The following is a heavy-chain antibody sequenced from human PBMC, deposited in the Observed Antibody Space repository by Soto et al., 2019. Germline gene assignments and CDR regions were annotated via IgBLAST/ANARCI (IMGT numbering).Heavy chain of an antibody. CDR2: IDHSGST. D-gene: IGHD2-15*01. V-gene: IGHV4-34*01. J-gene: IGHJ6*02. Sequence: SETLSLTCAVSGGSFSAYYWTWIRQPPGRGLEWIGEIDHSGSTNYNPSLEGRVTMSIDTAKNRFSLNVTSVTAADTAVYYCVRGLRYSGMDVWGQATTVTVS. CDR3: VRGLRYSGMDV. CDR1: GGSFSAYY.